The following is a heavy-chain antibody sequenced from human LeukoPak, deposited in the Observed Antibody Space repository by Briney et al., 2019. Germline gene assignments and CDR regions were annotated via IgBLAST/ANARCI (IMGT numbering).Heavy chain of an antibody. CDR2: ISYDGSNK. V-gene: IGHV3-30*18. CDR3: AKEFGWNYVFDY. D-gene: IGHD1-7*01. Sequence: GGSLRLSCAASGFTFSSYGMHWVRQAPGKGLEWVAVISYDGSNKYYADSVKGRFTISRDNSKNTLYLQMNSLRAEDTAVYYCAKEFGWNYVFDYWGQGTLVTVSS. CDR1: GFTFSSYG. J-gene: IGHJ4*02.